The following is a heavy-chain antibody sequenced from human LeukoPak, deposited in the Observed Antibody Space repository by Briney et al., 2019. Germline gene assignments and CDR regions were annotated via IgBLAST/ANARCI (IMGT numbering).Heavy chain of an antibody. CDR2: IYSGGST. CDR1: GFSFSSYA. D-gene: IGHD6-6*01. J-gene: IGHJ4*02. Sequence: GRSLRLSCAPSGFSFSSYAMSWVRQAPGKGLEWVAVIYSGGSTYYPDSVKGRFTISRDNSKNTLYLQMNSLRAADTAVYYCARDKGTSYLSSFDYWGQGTLVTVSS. CDR3: ARDKGTSYLSSFDY. V-gene: IGHV3-66*02.